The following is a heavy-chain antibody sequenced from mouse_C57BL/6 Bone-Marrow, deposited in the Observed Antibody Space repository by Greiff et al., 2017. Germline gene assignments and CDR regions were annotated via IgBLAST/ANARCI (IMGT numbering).Heavy chain of an antibody. CDR2: GSGST. D-gene: IGHD2-1*01. Sequence: VQLQQSGAELMKPGPSVKVSCKASGYTFTGYWREWVKQRPGSGSTNNNVKSKGKVTFTADTSLNTAYMQHTSLTTEDSDIYYCARSNGNYEDYAMGYWGQGTSVTVSS. CDR3: ARSNGNYEDYAMGY. CDR1: GYTFTGYW. V-gene: IGHV1-9*01. J-gene: IGHJ4*01.